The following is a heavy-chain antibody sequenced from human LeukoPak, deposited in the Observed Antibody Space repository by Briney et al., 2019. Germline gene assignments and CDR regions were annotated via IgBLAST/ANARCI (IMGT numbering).Heavy chain of an antibody. CDR2: ISGSAGST. Sequence: GGSLRLSCAASGFAFSRYAMNWVRQAPGKGLEWVSGISGSAGSTYYADSVMGRFSISRDNSKNTLYLQMNSLRVEDTAVYYCAKSRGYSAYDFPDYWGQGTLVTVSS. CDR3: AKSRGYSAYDFPDY. V-gene: IGHV3-23*01. CDR1: GFAFSRYA. D-gene: IGHD5-12*01. J-gene: IGHJ4*02.